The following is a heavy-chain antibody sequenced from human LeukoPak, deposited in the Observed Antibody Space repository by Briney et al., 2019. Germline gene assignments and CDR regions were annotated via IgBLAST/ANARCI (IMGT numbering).Heavy chain of an antibody. V-gene: IGHV3-30*02. CDR3: ANGLYSSSSDYFDY. D-gene: IGHD6-6*01. CDR2: IRYDGSNK. J-gene: IGHJ4*02. CDR1: GFGISAYA. Sequence: PGKSLRLSCVASGFGISAYAMHWVRQAPGKGLEWVAFIRYDGSNKYYADSVKGRFTISRDNCKNTLYLQMNSLRAEDTAVYYCANGLYSSSSDYFDYWGQGTLVTVSS.